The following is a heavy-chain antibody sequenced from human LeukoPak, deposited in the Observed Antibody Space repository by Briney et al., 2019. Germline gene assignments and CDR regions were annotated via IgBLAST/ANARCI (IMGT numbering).Heavy chain of an antibody. D-gene: IGHD3-10*01. CDR1: GDSISSSIYC. CDR3: ARHGWFGELSPSAY. J-gene: IGHJ4*02. V-gene: IGHV4-39*01. CDR2: IFYSGST. Sequence: SETLSLTCTVSGDSISSSIYCWAWIRQPPGKGLEWIGSIFYSGSTYYNPSLKSRVTISVDTSKNQFSLKLTSVTAADTAVYYCARHGWFGELSPSAYWGQGALVTVSS.